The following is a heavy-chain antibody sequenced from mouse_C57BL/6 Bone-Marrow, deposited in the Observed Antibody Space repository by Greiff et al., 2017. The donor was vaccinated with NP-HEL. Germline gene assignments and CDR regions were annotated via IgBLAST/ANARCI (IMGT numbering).Heavy chain of an antibody. CDR1: GFTFSSYA. D-gene: IGHD2-4*01. Sequence: EVKVVESGEGLVKPGGSLKLSCAASGFTFSSYAMSWVRQTPEKRLEWVAYISSGGDYIYYADTVKGRFTISRDNARNTLYLQMSSLKSEDTAMYYCTRDYYDFSMDYWGQGTSVTVSS. CDR2: ISSGGDYI. CDR3: TRDYYDFSMDY. V-gene: IGHV5-9-1*02. J-gene: IGHJ4*01.